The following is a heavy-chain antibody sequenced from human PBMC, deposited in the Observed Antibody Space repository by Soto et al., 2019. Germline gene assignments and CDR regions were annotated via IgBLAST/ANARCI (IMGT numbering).Heavy chain of an antibody. V-gene: IGHV1-2*04. Sequence: ASVKVSCKASGYTFTGYYMHWVRQAPGQGLEWMGWINPNSGGTNYAQKFQGWVTMTRDTSISTAYMELSRLRSDDTAVYYCARGGMATFEEIDYWGQGTLVTVSS. CDR2: INPNSGGT. D-gene: IGHD3-16*01. CDR3: ARGGMATFEEIDY. CDR1: GYTFTGYY. J-gene: IGHJ4*02.